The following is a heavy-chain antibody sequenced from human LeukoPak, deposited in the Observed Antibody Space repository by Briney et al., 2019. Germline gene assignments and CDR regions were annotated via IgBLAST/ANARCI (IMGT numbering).Heavy chain of an antibody. V-gene: IGHV5-51*01. CDR1: GYSFNSYW. CDR3: ARRAASPTRTFDI. J-gene: IGHJ3*02. D-gene: IGHD2-15*01. Sequence: GESLKISCQGSGYSFNSYWIGWVRQMPGKGLEWMGNIYPGYSDTRYSPSFQGQVTISADKSISTAHLQWSSLKASDTAIYYCARRAASPTRTFDIWGQGTMVTVSS. CDR2: IYPGYSDT.